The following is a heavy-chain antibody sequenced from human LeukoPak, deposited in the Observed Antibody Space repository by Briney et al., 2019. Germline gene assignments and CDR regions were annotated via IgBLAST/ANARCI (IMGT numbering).Heavy chain of an antibody. V-gene: IGHV4-59*01. J-gene: IGHJ4*02. Sequence: PSETLSLTCTVSGGSISSYYRSWIRQSPGKGLEWIGYIDFSGGTNYNPSLKSRVTISVDTSKNQFSLKLSSVTAADTAVYYCARVGSGVDYLYYFDYWGQGTLVTVSS. CDR3: ARVGSGVDYLYYFDY. D-gene: IGHD3-3*01. CDR2: IDFSGGT. CDR1: GGSISSYY.